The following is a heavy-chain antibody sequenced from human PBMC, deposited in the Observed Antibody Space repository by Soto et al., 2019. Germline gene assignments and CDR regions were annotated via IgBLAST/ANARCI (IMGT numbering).Heavy chain of an antibody. Sequence: QVQLVQSGAEVKKPGASVKVSCRASGYSFTTYDIDWVRQATGQGHEWMGWMNPNSGNTGYAQKFQGRVTMTRNTSISTAYMELSGLRSDDTAVYYCARVLRNTVPWGQGTLVTVSS. V-gene: IGHV1-8*01. CDR1: GYSFTTYD. D-gene: IGHD4-17*01. CDR3: ARVLRNTVP. CDR2: MNPNSGNT. J-gene: IGHJ5*02.